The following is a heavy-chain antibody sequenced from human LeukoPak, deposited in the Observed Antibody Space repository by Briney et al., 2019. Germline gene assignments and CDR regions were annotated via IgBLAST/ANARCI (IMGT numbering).Heavy chain of an antibody. Sequence: SEPLPLTCPVPGGSIRIYSGTWFRQPPGKGLDGFGIFFSGGGTNYNPSLKSRVTISVDTSKNQFSLNLSSVTAADTAVYYCARDRPGIAALSPPNYYYYVDVWGKGTTVTVSS. CDR2: FFSGGGT. CDR3: ARDRPGIAALSPPNYYYYVDV. V-gene: IGHV4-59*01. D-gene: IGHD6-6*01. J-gene: IGHJ6*03. CDR1: GGSIRIYS.